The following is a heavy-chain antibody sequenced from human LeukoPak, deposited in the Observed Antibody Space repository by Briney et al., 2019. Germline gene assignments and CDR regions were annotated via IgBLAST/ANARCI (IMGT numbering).Heavy chain of an antibody. J-gene: IGHJ5*02. V-gene: IGHV3-23*01. CDR2: LSDAS. CDR3: ARSRGPGNHWFDP. D-gene: IGHD3-10*01. Sequence: GGSLRLSCAASGFSFSGFALSWVRLAPGKGLEWVSTLSDASYYADSVQGRFTISGDSSKNTLYLQMDSLTTDDMAMYFCARSRGPGNHWFDPWGQGTLVTVSS. CDR1: GFSFSGFA.